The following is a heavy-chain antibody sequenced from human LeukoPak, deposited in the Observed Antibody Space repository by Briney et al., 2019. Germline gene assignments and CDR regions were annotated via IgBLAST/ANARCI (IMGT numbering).Heavy chain of an antibody. CDR2: INPNSGGT. CDR3: ARPKGYCSSTSCHNHWFDP. Sequence: ASVKVSCKASGYTFTDYYMHWVRQAPGQGLEWMGWINPNSGGTNSAQKFQGRVTMTRDTSISTAYMELSRLRSDDTAMYYCARPKGYCSSTSCHNHWFDPWGQGTLVTVSS. J-gene: IGHJ5*02. V-gene: IGHV1-2*02. D-gene: IGHD2-2*01. CDR1: GYTFTDYY.